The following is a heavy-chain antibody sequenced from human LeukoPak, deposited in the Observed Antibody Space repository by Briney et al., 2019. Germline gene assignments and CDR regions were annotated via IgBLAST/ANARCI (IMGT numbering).Heavy chain of an antibody. CDR2: INQDGTPK. Sequence: GGSLILSCLSPNFPLSSYWMAWAPRAPGKGLEWVPNINQDGTPKYYVDSVKGRFTISRDNAYDSLYLQMNGLRVEDTAVYYCARYCSSPGCSEYYFDSWGQGTLVTVSS. CDR3: ARYCSSPGCSEYYFDS. D-gene: IGHD2-2*01. J-gene: IGHJ4*02. V-gene: IGHV3-7*01. CDR1: NFPLSSYW.